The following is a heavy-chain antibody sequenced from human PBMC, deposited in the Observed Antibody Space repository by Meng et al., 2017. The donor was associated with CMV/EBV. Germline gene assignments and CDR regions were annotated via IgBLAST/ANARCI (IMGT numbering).Heavy chain of an antibody. CDR1: GFTFSSYA. J-gene: IGHJ6*02. Sequence: GESLKISCAASGFTFSSYAMHWVRQAPGKGLEYVSAISSNGGSTYYADSVKGRFTISRDNSKNTLYLQMGSLRAEDMAVYYWSRSVGELPVYYYGMDVWGQGTTVTVSS. D-gene: IGHD1-26*01. V-gene: IGHV3-64*02. CDR2: ISSNGGST. CDR3: SRSVGELPVYYYGMDV.